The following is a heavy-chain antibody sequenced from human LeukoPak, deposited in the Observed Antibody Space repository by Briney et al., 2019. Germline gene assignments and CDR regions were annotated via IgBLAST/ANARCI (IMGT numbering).Heavy chain of an antibody. V-gene: IGHV4-34*01. J-gene: IGHJ6*03. CDR1: GFTFSSYA. D-gene: IGHD2-15*01. Sequence: GSLRLSCAASGFTFSSYAMSWVRQAPGKGLEWIGEINHSGSTNYNPSLKSRVTISVDTSKNQFSLKLSSVTAADTAVYYCARLRVVAAPHRYYYYMDVWGKGTTVTVSS. CDR3: ARLRVVAAPHRYYYYMDV. CDR2: INHSGST.